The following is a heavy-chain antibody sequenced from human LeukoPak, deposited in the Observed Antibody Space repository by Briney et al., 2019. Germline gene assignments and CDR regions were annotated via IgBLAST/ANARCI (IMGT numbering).Heavy chain of an antibody. Sequence: SETLSLTCIVSGGSISSSIYYWAWVRQPPGKGLEWIGTVFYNGATQYSPSLRSRVTISIDTSTNQFSLKLSSVTAADTAVYYCARGHGEDIVVVPAAIWRWDAFDIWGQGTMVTVSS. D-gene: IGHD2-2*02. J-gene: IGHJ3*02. CDR2: VFYNGAT. CDR1: GGSISSSIYY. V-gene: IGHV4-39*07. CDR3: ARGHGEDIVVVPAAIWRWDAFDI.